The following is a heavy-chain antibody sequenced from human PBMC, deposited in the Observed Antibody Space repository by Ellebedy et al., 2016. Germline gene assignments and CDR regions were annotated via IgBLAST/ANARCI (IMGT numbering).Heavy chain of an antibody. CDR1: GFTFSDYY. V-gene: IGHV3-11*01. Sequence: GGSLRLSCAASGFTFSDYYMSWIRQAPGKGLEWVSYISSSGSTIYYADSVKGRFTISRDNAKNSLYLQMNSLRAEDTAVYYCAISWGRGYSSSWYVDYWGQGTLVTVSS. J-gene: IGHJ4*02. CDR2: ISSSGSTI. CDR3: AISWGRGYSSSWYVDY. D-gene: IGHD6-13*01.